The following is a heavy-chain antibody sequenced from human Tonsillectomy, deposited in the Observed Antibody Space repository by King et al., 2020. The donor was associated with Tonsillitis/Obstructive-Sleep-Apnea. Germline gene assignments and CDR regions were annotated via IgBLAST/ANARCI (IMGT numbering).Heavy chain of an antibody. CDR3: ARGMESWFHFDY. CDR1: GGSVNGGPYY. J-gene: IGHJ4*02. CDR2: IYYSGST. Sequence: VQLQESGPGLVKPSETLSLTCTVSGGSVNGGPYYWSWIRQPPGKGLEWIGYIYYSGSTDYNPSLKSRVTISLDTSKNQFSLRLSSVTTADTAVYYCARGMESWFHFDYWGPGTLVTVSS. V-gene: IGHV4-61*01. D-gene: IGHD6-13*01.